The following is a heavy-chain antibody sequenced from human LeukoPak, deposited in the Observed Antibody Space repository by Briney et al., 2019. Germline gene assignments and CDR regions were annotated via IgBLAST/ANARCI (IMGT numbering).Heavy chain of an antibody. CDR1: GYTFTGYY. CDR2: INPNSGGT. D-gene: IGHD3-3*01. Sequence: ASVKVSCKASGYTFTGYYMHWVRQAPGQGLEWMGWINPNSGGTNYAQKFQGRVTMTRDTSISTAYMELSRLRSDDTAVYYCACLGGTYYDFWSGYYMGDYWGQGTLVTVSS. J-gene: IGHJ4*02. CDR3: ACLGGTYYDFWSGYYMGDY. V-gene: IGHV1-2*02.